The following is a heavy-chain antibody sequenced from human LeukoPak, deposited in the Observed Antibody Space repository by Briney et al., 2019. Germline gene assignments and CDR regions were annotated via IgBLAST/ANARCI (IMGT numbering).Heavy chain of an antibody. CDR2: ISRDGSST. CDR3: AKDRAGYSYGTFEA. D-gene: IGHD5-18*01. Sequence: GGSLRLSCAASGISFSSHWMHWVRQAPGKGLVWVAHISRDGSSTTYADSVKGRFTISRDNSKTTLYFQMNSLRVEDTAIYYCAKDRAGYSYGTFEAWGQGALVTVSS. J-gene: IGHJ4*02. CDR1: GISFSSHW. V-gene: IGHV3-74*01.